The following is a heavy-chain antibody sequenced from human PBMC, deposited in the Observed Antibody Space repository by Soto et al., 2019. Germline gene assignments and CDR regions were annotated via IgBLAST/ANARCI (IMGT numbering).Heavy chain of an antibody. D-gene: IGHD2-8*01. CDR1: GASISSGGYS. CDR3: ARGPIGLVYAMDV. V-gene: IGHV4-30-2*01. CDR2: IYHSGST. Sequence: PSETLSLTCAVSGASISSGGYSWSWIRQPPGKGLEWIGYIYHSGSTYYNPSLKSRVTISEDRSKNQFSLKLSSVTAADTAVYYCARGPIGLVYAMDVWGQGTTVTVSS. J-gene: IGHJ6*02.